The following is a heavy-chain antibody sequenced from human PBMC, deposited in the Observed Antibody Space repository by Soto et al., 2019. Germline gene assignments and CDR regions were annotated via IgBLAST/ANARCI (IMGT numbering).Heavy chain of an antibody. V-gene: IGHV4-39*01. CDR1: GGSISSSSYY. J-gene: IGHJ4*02. Sequence: SETLSLTCTVSGGSISSSSYYWGGIRQPPGKGLEGIGSLYYSGSTYYNPSLKSRVTISVDTSKNQFSLKLSSVTAADTAVYYCARTSYSNYAFDYWGQGTLVTVSS. CDR3: ARTSYSNYAFDY. D-gene: IGHD4-4*01. CDR2: LYYSGST.